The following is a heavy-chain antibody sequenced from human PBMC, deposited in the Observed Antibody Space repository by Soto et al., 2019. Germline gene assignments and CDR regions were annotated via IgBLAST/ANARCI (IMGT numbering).Heavy chain of an antibody. CDR2: IYYSGST. D-gene: IGHD4-17*01. CDR1: GGSISSSSYY. Sequence: PSETLSLTCPVSGGSISSSSYYWGWIRQPPGKGLEWIGSIYYSGSTYYNPSLKSRVTISVDTSKNQFSLKLSSVTAADTAVYYCARSATDYGDHFDYWGQGTPVTVSS. J-gene: IGHJ4*02. CDR3: ARSATDYGDHFDY. V-gene: IGHV4-39*01.